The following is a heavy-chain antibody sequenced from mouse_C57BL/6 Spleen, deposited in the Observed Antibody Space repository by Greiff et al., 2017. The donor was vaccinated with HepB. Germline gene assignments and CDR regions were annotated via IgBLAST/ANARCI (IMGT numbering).Heavy chain of an antibody. J-gene: IGHJ1*03. CDR2: IYPGDGDT. Sequence: QVQLQQSGAELVKPGASVKISCKASGYAFSSYWMNWVKQRPGKGLEWIGQIYPGDGDTNYNGKFKGKATLTADKSSSTAYMQLSSLTSEDSAVYFCARSITTVPHWYFDVWGTGTTVTVSS. CDR1: GYAFSSYW. CDR3: ARSITTVPHWYFDV. V-gene: IGHV1-80*01. D-gene: IGHD1-1*01.